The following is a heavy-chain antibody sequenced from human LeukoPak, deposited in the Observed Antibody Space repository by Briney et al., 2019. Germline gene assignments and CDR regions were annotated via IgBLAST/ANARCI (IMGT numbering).Heavy chain of an antibody. Sequence: SETLSLTCTVSGGSIISSTYYWGWIRQPPGKGLEWIGSIYYSGTTYYNPSLKSRVTLSVDTSRNQFSLKLSSVTAADTAVFHCARHSRGYYDSTGYYYGSHAFDIWGQGTMVTASS. V-gene: IGHV4-39*01. D-gene: IGHD3-22*01. CDR1: GGSIISSTYY. CDR3: ARHSRGYYDSTGYYYGSHAFDI. CDR2: IYYSGTT. J-gene: IGHJ3*02.